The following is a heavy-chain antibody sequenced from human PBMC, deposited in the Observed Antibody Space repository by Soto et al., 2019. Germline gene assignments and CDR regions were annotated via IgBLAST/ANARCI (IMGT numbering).Heavy chain of an antibody. D-gene: IGHD6-6*01. J-gene: IGHJ4*02. Sequence: PSETLSLTCAVYGGSFSGHYWTWIRQPPGKGLEWIGEINHSGSTKYNPSLKSRVTISVDRPKNQFSLKLSSVTAADTAVYYCASQTSIAARFDYWGQGTLVTVSS. V-gene: IGHV4-34*01. CDR2: INHSGST. CDR1: GGSFSGHY. CDR3: ASQTSIAARFDY.